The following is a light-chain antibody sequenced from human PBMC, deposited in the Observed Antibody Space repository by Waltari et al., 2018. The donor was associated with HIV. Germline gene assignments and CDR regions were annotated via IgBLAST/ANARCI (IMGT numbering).Light chain of an antibody. CDR2: NTA. Sequence: QTEVTQEPSVSVSPGRPVTVTVSSAPAPVSTTYFPSWYHQTPGQPPRTLIYNTASRSSGVPDRFSGSILGNKAALTITGAQADDDGDYYCVLSLAGGLKAFGGGTRLTVL. CDR1: PAPVSTTYF. CDR3: VLSLAGGLKA. V-gene: IGLV8-61*01. J-gene: IGLJ2*01.